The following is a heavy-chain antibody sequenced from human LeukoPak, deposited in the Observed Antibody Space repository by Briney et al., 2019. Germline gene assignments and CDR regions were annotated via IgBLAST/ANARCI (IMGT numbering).Heavy chain of an antibody. V-gene: IGHV3-21*01. J-gene: IGHJ4*02. CDR1: GFTFSSYS. CDR3: ARGALMDTAMVEG. CDR2: ISSSSSYI. Sequence: PGGSLRLSCAASGFTFSSYSMNWVRQAPGKGLEWVSSISSSSSYIYYADSVKGRFTISRDNAKNSLYLQMNSPRAEDTAVYYCARGALMDTAMVEGWGQGTLVTVSS. D-gene: IGHD5-18*01.